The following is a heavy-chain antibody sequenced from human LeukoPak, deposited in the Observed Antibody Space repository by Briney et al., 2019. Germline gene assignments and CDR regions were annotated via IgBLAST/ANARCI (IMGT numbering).Heavy chain of an antibody. J-gene: IGHJ3*02. CDR2: ISWNSGSI. Sequence: GGSLRLSCAASGFAFDDYAMHWVRQAPGKGLEWVSGISWNSGSIVYGDSVKGRFTISRDNAKNSLYLQMNSLRAEDMALYYCAKGLRCSSTSCSPYAFDIWGQGTMVTVSS. CDR1: GFAFDDYA. D-gene: IGHD2-2*01. V-gene: IGHV3-9*03. CDR3: AKGLRCSSTSCSPYAFDI.